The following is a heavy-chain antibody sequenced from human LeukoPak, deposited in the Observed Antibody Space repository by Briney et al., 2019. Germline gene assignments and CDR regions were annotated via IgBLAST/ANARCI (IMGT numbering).Heavy chain of an antibody. CDR1: GGSISSYY. D-gene: IGHD6-13*01. CDR3: ARDSEAAAGRSFDY. CDR2: IYTSGST. Sequence: SETLSLTCTVSGGSISSYYWSWIRQPAGKGLEWIGRIYTSGSTNYNPSLKSRVTMSVDTSKNQFSLKLSSVTAADTAVYYCARDSEAAAGRSFDYWGQETLVTVSS. V-gene: IGHV4-4*07. J-gene: IGHJ4*02.